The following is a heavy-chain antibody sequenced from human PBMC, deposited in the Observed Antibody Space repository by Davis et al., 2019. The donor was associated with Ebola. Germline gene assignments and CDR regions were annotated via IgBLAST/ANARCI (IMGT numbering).Heavy chain of an antibody. CDR3: ARDREWPLDY. Sequence: GESLKISCVTSGFTFNNYAMTWVRQAPGKGLEWVSVVKSDRDTNYAGSVKGRFTISRDNSKNTLYLQMNSLRAEDTAVYYCARDREWPLDYWGQGTLVTVSS. CDR1: GFTFNNYA. J-gene: IGHJ4*02. CDR2: VKSDRDT. V-gene: IGHV3-23*01. D-gene: IGHD3-3*01.